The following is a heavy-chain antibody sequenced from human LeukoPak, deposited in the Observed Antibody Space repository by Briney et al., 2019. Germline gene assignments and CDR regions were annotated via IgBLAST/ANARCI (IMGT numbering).Heavy chain of an antibody. CDR2: INSNSDVT. CDR1: GYTFSGYY. V-gene: IGHV1-2*02. Sequence: ASVKVSCKASGYTFSGYYIHWVRQAPGQGLEWMGWINSNSDVTNYAQNFQGRVTMTRDTSISTAYMELSGLRSDDTAVYYCARADMVRGVGLFFDRNWFDPWGQGTLVTVSS. CDR3: ARADMVRGVGLFFDRNWFDP. J-gene: IGHJ5*02. D-gene: IGHD3-10*01.